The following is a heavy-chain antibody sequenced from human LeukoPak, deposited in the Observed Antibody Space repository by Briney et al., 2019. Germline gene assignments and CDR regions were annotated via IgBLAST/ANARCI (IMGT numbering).Heavy chain of an antibody. J-gene: IGHJ6*03. D-gene: IGHD2-15*01. CDR3: ARVLRYCSGGNCYSGGLGYMDV. Sequence: LSLTCTVSGGSISSSYYWGWIRQAPGKGLEWVSSISRSGSTKYYADSVKGRFTISRDNAKNSLFLQMNSLRAEDTAVYYCARVLRYCSGGNCYSGGLGYMDVWGKGTTVTISS. CDR2: ISRSGSTK. V-gene: IGHV3-11*01. CDR1: GGSISSSYY.